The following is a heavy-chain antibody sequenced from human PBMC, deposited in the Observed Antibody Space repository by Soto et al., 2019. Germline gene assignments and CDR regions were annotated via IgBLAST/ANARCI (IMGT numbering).Heavy chain of an antibody. Sequence: EASVKVSCKASGYTFTNYGIYWVRQAPGQRLEWMGWINAGNGDTKYSENFQGRVTITRDTSASTVYLDLSSLSSEGTAFYYCARTGHSGSYDYWGQGTLVTVSS. CDR2: INAGNGDT. CDR3: ARTGHSGSYDY. V-gene: IGHV1-3*01. D-gene: IGHD3-22*01. J-gene: IGHJ4*02. CDR1: GYTFTNYG.